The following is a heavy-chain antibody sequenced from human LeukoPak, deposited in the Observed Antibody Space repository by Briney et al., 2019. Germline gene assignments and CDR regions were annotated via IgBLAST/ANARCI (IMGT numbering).Heavy chain of an antibody. J-gene: IGHJ5*02. Sequence: GRSLRLSCAASGFTFSSYAMHWVRQAPGKGLEWVAVISYDGSNKYYADSVKGRFTISRDNSKNTLYLQMNSLRAEDTAVYYCARDGVSSSKTEPDNTWGQGTLVTVSS. V-gene: IGHV3-30-3*01. CDR2: ISYDGSNK. CDR1: GFTFSSYA. CDR3: ARDGVSSSKTEPDNT. D-gene: IGHD6-13*01.